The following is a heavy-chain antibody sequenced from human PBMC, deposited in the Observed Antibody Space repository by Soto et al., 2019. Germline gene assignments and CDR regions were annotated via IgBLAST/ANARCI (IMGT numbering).Heavy chain of an antibody. Sequence: ASVKVSCTASGYTFTSYDINWVRQATGQGLEWMGWMNPNSGNTGYAQKFQGRVTMTRNTSISTAYMELSSLRSEDTAVYYCARGPGSSSEYWYFDLWGRGTLVNVSS. CDR1: GYTFTSYD. CDR2: MNPNSGNT. V-gene: IGHV1-8*01. J-gene: IGHJ2*01. CDR3: ARGPGSSSEYWYFDL. D-gene: IGHD6-6*01.